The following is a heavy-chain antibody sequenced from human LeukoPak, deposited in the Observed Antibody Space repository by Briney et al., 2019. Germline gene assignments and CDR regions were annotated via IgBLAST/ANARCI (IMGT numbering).Heavy chain of an antibody. V-gene: IGHV4-59*08. CDR1: GGSVSNYY. D-gene: IGHD6-6*01. CDR2: VYYTGST. Sequence: AETPSLTCSVSGGSVSNYYWSWIRQPPGKGLEWIGYVYYTGSTNYNPSLKSRVTMFEDKSKNQISLRLYSVTVADTAVYYCARHFAYSSSSYFDFWGQGSLVTVSS. J-gene: IGHJ4*02. CDR3: ARHFAYSSSSYFDF.